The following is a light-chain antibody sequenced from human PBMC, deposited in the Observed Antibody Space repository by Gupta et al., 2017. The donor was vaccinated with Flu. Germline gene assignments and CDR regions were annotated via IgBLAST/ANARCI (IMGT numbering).Light chain of an antibody. CDR1: QDISNY. V-gene: IGKV1-33*01. CDR2: AAS. Sequence: DIQMTQSPSSLSASVGDRVTITCQASQDISNYLNWYQQKPGKAPKLLISAASNLETGVPSRFSASGSGTDSTFTISILKPKDIATYSVQQYDNPPLTFGGGTKVEIK. CDR3: QQYDNPPLT. J-gene: IGKJ4*01.